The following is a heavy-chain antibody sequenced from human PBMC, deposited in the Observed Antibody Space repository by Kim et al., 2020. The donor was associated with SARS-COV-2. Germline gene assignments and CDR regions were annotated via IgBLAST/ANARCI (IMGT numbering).Heavy chain of an antibody. J-gene: IGHJ6*02. D-gene: IGHD1-1*01. Sequence: GGSLRLSCAASGFTFSSYGMHWVRQAPGKGLEWVAVIWYDGSNKYYADSVKGRFTISRDNSKNTLYLQMNSLRAEDTAVYYCARDSDWIHSNYYYGMDVWGQGTTVTVSS. CDR2: IWYDGSNK. V-gene: IGHV3-33*01. CDR3: ARDSDWIHSNYYYGMDV. CDR1: GFTFSSYG.